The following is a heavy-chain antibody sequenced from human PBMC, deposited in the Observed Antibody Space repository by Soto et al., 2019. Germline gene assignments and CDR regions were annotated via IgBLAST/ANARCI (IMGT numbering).Heavy chain of an antibody. CDR2: ISGTTIYT. J-gene: IGHJ4*02. CDR1: GFTFSTYA. D-gene: IGHD5-18*01. Sequence: EVQLVESGGGLVKPGGSLRLSCAVSGFTFSTYAMTWVRQAPGKGLEWVSSISGTTIYTYYADSVKGRFTISRDNAKKSLFLQMNGLRAEDTAVYYCARELETAMGEIDYWGQGTLVTVSS. V-gene: IGHV3-21*01. CDR3: ARELETAMGEIDY.